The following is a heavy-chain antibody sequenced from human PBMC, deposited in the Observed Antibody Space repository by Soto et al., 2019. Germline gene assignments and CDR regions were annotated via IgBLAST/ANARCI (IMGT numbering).Heavy chain of an antibody. CDR1: GFTFSDYS. J-gene: IGHJ6*02. V-gene: IGHV3-49*03. CDR3: ARGLTIKYYHYALDV. D-gene: IGHD6-19*01. CDR2: IRSKAYGGTT. Sequence: PGGSLRLSCTTSGFTFSDYSMSWYRQAPGKGLEWLGFIRSKAYGGTTQYAASVTGRFTISRDDSKSIAHLQMGSLKMEDTAVYYCARGLTIKYYHYALDVWGQGTTVTVSS.